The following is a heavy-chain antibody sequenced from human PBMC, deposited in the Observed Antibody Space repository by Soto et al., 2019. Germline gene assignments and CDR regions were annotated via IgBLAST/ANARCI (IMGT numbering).Heavy chain of an antibody. CDR2: IKTKSEGGPT. J-gene: IGHJ6*02. CDR3: TTGSVEGV. V-gene: IGHV3-15*07. Sequence: EVQLVESGGGFIQPGGSLRLSCAASGLPISNAWMNWVRQAPGKGLEWVGRIKTKSEGGPTDYAAAVKGRFTVSRDASKTTLYLQMNSLKTEDTAVYYCTTGSVEGVWGQGTTVTVSS. CDR1: GLPISNAW.